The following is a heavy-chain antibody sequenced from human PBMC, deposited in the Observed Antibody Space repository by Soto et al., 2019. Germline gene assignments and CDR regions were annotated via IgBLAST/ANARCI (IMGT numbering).Heavy chain of an antibody. D-gene: IGHD6-19*01. CDR2: IIPILGIT. CDR1: GGTFSSYT. J-gene: IGHJ4*02. CDR3: AREAKGEEQWLEFDY. V-gene: IGHV1-69*08. Sequence: QVQLVQSGAEVKKPGSSVKVSCKASGGTFSSYTISWVRQAPGQGLEWMGRIIPILGITNFAQKFQGRVTINADKSTSTAYMELSSLRSEDTAVYYCAREAKGEEQWLEFDYWGQGTLVTVSS.